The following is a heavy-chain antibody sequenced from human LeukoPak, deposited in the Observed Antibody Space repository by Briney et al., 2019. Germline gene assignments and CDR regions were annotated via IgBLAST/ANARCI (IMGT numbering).Heavy chain of an antibody. CDR2: ISGSGGST. V-gene: IGHV3-23*01. CDR3: AKGRYGSGSYSIDY. CDR1: GFTFSSYA. D-gene: IGHD3-10*01. Sequence: GGSLRLSCAASGFTFSSYAMSWVRQAPGKGLEWVSAISGSGGSTYYADSVKGRFTISRDNSKNTLYLQMNSLRAEDTAVYYCAKGRYGSGSYSIDYWGQGTLVTVSS. J-gene: IGHJ4*02.